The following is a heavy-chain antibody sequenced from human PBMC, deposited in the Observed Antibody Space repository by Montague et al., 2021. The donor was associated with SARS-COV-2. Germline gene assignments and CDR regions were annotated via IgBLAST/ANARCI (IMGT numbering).Heavy chain of an antibody. Sequence: CAISGDSVSSNIATWNWIRQSPSRGLEWLGRTYYRSKWYNDYAESVKSRITIDPDTSKHQFSLHLNSVTPEDTAVYYCARIPVGSKYYFDFWGRGILVIVSS. J-gene: IGHJ4*02. D-gene: IGHD2-2*01. CDR3: ARIPVGSKYYFDF. CDR2: TYYRSKWYN. CDR1: GDSVSSNIAT. V-gene: IGHV6-1*01.